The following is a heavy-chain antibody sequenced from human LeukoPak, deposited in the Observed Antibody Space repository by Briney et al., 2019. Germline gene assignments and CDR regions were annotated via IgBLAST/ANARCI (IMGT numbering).Heavy chain of an antibody. CDR1: GFTFDDYA. CDR3: AKAPWPDYYDSSGYYSGPFFDY. Sequence: GGSLRLSCAASGFTFDDYAMHWVRQAPGKGLEWVSGISWNSGSIGYVDSVKGRFTISRDNAKNSLYLQMNSLRAEDTALYYCAKAPWPDYYDSSGYYSGPFFDYWGQGTLVTVSS. V-gene: IGHV3-9*01. CDR2: ISWNSGSI. J-gene: IGHJ4*02. D-gene: IGHD3-22*01.